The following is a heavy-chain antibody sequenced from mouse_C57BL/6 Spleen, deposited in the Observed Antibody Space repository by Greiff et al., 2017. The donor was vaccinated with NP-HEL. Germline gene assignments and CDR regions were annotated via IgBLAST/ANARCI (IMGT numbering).Heavy chain of an antibody. J-gene: IGHJ3*01. CDR2: INPYNGDT. V-gene: IGHV1-20*01. Sequence: EVQLQQSGPELVKPGDSVKISCKASGYSFTGYFMNWVMQSHGKSLEWIGRINPYNGDTFYNQKFKGKATLTVDKSSSTAHMELRSLTSEDSAVYYCARVYYSKGGFAYWGQGTLVTVSA. CDR3: ARVYYSKGGFAY. CDR1: GYSFTGYF. D-gene: IGHD2-5*01.